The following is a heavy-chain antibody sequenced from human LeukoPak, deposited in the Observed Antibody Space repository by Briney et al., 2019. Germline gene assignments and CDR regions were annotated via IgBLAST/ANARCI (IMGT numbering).Heavy chain of an antibody. J-gene: IGHJ5*02. D-gene: IGHD2-8*01. V-gene: IGHV6-1*01. Sequence: SQTLSLTCVISGDSVSSKGATWNWFRQSPSRGLEWLGRTYYRSKWYNDYAVSVKSRITINPDTSKNQFSLQLNSVTPEDTAVYYCARGRYCTNGVCSKYVFAAGGNWFDPWGQGTLVTVSS. CDR1: GDSVSSKGAT. CDR3: ARGRYCTNGVCSKYVFAAGGNWFDP. CDR2: TYYRSKWYN.